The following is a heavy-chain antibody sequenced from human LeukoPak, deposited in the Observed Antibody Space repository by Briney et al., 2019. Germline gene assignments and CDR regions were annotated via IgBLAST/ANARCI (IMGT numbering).Heavy chain of an antibody. CDR2: IYYSGST. CDR1: GGSISSSSYY. J-gene: IGHJ3*02. Sequence: PSETLSLTCTVSGGSISSSSYYWGWIRQPPGKGLEWIGSIYYSGSTYYNPSLKSRVTISVDTSKNQFSLKLSSVTAADTAVYYCARYQWVEAFDIWGQGTMVTVSS. V-gene: IGHV4-39*07. CDR3: ARYQWVEAFDI. D-gene: IGHD1-26*01.